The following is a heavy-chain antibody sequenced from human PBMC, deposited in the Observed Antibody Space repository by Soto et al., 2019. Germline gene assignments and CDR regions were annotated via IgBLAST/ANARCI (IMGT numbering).Heavy chain of an antibody. D-gene: IGHD1-26*01. J-gene: IGHJ1*01. Sequence: LRLSCAASGFTFSSYAMSWVRQAPGKGLEWVSAISGSGGSTYYADSVKGRFTISRDNSKNTLYLQMNSLRAEDTAVYYCAKDRDSGSYIAEYFQHWGQGTLVTVSS. CDR2: ISGSGGST. CDR1: GFTFSSYA. CDR3: AKDRDSGSYIAEYFQH. V-gene: IGHV3-23*01.